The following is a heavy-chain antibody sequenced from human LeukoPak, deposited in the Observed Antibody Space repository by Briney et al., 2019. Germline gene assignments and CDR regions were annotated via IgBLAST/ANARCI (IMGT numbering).Heavy chain of an antibody. CDR1: GFTFSSYS. J-gene: IGHJ3*02. CDR2: ISSSSSYT. V-gene: IGHV3-21*01. D-gene: IGHD3-10*01. Sequence: GGSLRLSCAASGFTFSSYSMNWVRQAPGKGLEWVSSISSSSSYTYYADSVKGRFTISRDNAKNSLYLQMNSLRAEDTAVYYCARGPTYYYGSGAFDIWGQGTMVTVSS. CDR3: ARGPTYYYGSGAFDI.